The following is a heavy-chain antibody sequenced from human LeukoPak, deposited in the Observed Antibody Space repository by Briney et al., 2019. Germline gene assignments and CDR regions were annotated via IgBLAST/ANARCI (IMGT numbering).Heavy chain of an antibody. CDR1: GFTFSSYG. J-gene: IGHJ6*03. Sequence: GGSLRLSCVASGFTFSSYGMHWVRQAPGKGLEWVAFIRYDGSNKYYADSVKSRFTISRDNSKNTLYLQMNSLRAEDTAVYYCARSYSSTPQYYYYYYMDVWGKGTTVTVSS. V-gene: IGHV3-30*02. CDR3: ARSYSSTPQYYYYYYMDV. CDR2: IRYDGSNK. D-gene: IGHD6-13*01.